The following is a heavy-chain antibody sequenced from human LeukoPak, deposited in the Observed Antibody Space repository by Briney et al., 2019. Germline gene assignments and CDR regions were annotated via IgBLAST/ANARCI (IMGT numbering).Heavy chain of an antibody. CDR3: ARGHLTIRITMIVRRGFDY. J-gene: IGHJ4*02. CDR1: GFTFSRFW. D-gene: IGHD3-22*01. Sequence: GGSLRLSCAASGFTFSRFWMSWVRQAPGKGLEWVANIKQDGTEKYYLDSVKGRFTISRDNTKNSVYLQMNSLRVEDTAVYYCARGHLTIRITMIVRRGFDYWGQGTLVTVSS. V-gene: IGHV3-7*01. CDR2: IKQDGTEK.